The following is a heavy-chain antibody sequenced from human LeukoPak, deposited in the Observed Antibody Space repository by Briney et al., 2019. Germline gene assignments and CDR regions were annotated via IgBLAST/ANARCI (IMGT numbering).Heavy chain of an antibody. V-gene: IGHV3-21*01. CDR2: ISISSSYI. CDR3: ARVIFSAFEVAYGDYVDY. Sequence: GGSLRLSCAASGFTFSSYSMNWVRQAPGKGLEWVSSISISSSYIYYADSVKGRFNISRDNAKNSLYLQMNSLRAEDTAVYYCARVIFSAFEVAYGDYVDYWGQGTLVSVSS. J-gene: IGHJ4*02. D-gene: IGHD4-17*01. CDR1: GFTFSSYS.